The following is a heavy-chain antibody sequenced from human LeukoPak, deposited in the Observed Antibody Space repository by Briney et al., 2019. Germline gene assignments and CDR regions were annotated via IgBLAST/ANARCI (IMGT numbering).Heavy chain of an antibody. J-gene: IGHJ4*02. CDR1: GYTFTSYG. Sequence: ASVKVSCKAYGYTFTSYGISWVRQAPGQGLEWMGWISDYNSNTNYVQKLQGRVTMTTDTSTSTAYMELRSLRSDDTAVYYCASSVNVYVWGSYRYSPLMDYWGQGTLVTVSS. CDR2: ISDYNSNT. V-gene: IGHV1-18*01. CDR3: ASSVNVYVWGSYRYSPLMDY. D-gene: IGHD3-16*02.